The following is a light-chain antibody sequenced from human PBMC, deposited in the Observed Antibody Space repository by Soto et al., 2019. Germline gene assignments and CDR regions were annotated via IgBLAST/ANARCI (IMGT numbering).Light chain of an antibody. CDR1: QSVSSNF. Sequence: EIVLSQSPGTLSLYPGERATLSCRASQSVSSNFLAWYQQKPGQAPRLFTYDAANRATGIPDRFNGSGSGTDFTLTISRLEPEDFAVYYCQQYGASPLTFGGGTKVDI. V-gene: IGKV3-20*01. J-gene: IGKJ4*01. CDR3: QQYGASPLT. CDR2: DAA.